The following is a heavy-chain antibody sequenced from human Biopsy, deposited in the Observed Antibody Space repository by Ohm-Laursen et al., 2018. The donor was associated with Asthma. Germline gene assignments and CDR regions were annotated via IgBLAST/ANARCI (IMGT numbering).Heavy chain of an antibody. Sequence: SLRLSCAASGFTLSSYVMHWVRQAPGKGLDWVALISFDPLNKQYADWVRGRFTVSRDSSKNTLYLQMNSLRADGTAVYYCARVPVAAAGPYYYGMDAWGQGTTVTVSS. CDR3: ARVPVAAAGPYYYGMDA. CDR1: GFTLSSYV. V-gene: IGHV3-30*03. J-gene: IGHJ6*02. CDR2: ISFDPLNK. D-gene: IGHD6-13*01.